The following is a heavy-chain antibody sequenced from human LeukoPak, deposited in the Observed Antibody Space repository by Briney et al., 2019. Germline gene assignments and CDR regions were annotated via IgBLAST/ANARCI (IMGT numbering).Heavy chain of an antibody. Sequence: SGTLSLTCTVSGGSISSYYWSWIRQPPGKGLEWIGYIYYSGSTNYNPSLKSRVTISVDTSKNQFSLKLSSVTAADTAVYYCARDRKYYYDSSGYWVWFDPWGQGTLVTVSS. CDR3: ARDRKYYYDSSGYWVWFDP. V-gene: IGHV4-59*01. CDR2: IYYSGST. D-gene: IGHD3-22*01. CDR1: GGSISSYY. J-gene: IGHJ5*02.